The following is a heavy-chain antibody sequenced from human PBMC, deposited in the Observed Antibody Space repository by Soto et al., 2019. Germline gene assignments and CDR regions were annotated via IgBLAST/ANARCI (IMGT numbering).Heavy chain of an antibody. Sequence: GGSLRLSCAASGFTFSSYAMSWVRQAPGKGLEWVSAISGSGGSTYYADSVKGRFTISRDNSKNTLYLQMNSLRAEDTAVYYCAKDLRGRLGFLEWSSPSGVWGQGTTVTVS. V-gene: IGHV3-23*01. D-gene: IGHD3-3*01. CDR1: GFTFSSYA. CDR2: ISGSGGST. CDR3: AKDLRGRLGFLEWSSPSGV. J-gene: IGHJ6*02.